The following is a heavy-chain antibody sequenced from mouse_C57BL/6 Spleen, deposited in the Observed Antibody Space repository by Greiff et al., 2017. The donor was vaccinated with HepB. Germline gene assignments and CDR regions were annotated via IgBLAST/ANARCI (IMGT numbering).Heavy chain of an antibody. Sequence: EVQLVESGGDLVKPGGSLKLSCAASGFTFSSYGMSWVRQTPDKRLEWVATISSGGSYTYYPDSVKGRFTISRDNAKNTLYLQMSSLKSEDTAMYYCARHEGTALAYWGQGTLVTVSA. V-gene: IGHV5-6*01. CDR2: ISSGGSYT. D-gene: IGHD3-3*01. CDR1: GFTFSSYG. CDR3: ARHEGTALAY. J-gene: IGHJ3*01.